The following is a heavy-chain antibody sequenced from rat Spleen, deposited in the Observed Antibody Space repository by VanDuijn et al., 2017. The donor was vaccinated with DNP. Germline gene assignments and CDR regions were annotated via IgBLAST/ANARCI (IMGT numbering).Heavy chain of an antibody. CDR3: VRWNSGHFDY. CDR2: IGSDGYAP. D-gene: IGHD4-3*01. V-gene: IGHV5-22*01. CDR1: GFTFSDYY. J-gene: IGHJ2*01. Sequence: EVQLVESGGGLVQPGRSLKLSCAASGFTFSDYYMAWVRQAPTRGLEWVAYIGSDGYAPYYGVSVKGRFTISRDDAKNTQYLQMDSLRSEDTATYYCVRWNSGHFDYWGQGVMVTVSS.